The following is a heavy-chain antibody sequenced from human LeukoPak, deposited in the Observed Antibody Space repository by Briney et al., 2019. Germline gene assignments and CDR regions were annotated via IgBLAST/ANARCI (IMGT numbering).Heavy chain of an antibody. J-gene: IGHJ4*02. CDR3: ARAGSNLGDYDY. D-gene: IGHD4-17*01. V-gene: IGHV4-38-2*02. Sequence: SETLSLTCTVSGYSISSGHYWAWIRQSPEKGLEWIASMFHSGSTYYNPSLKSRVTTSADTSKNEFSLKLSSVTAADTAVYYCARAGSNLGDYDYWGQGTLVTVSS. CDR2: MFHSGST. CDR1: GYSISSGHY.